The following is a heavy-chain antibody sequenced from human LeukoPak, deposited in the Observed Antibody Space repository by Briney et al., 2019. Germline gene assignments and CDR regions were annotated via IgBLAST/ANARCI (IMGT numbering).Heavy chain of an antibody. CDR2: IYYSGST. D-gene: IGHD5-18*01. CDR1: GGSISSYY. Sequence: SETLSLTCTVSGGSISSYYWSWIRQPPGKGLEWIGYIYYSGSTNYNPSLKSRVTISVDTSKNQFSLKLSSVTAADTAVYYCARWLGGILNWFDPWGQGTLVTVSS. J-gene: IGHJ5*02. CDR3: ARWLGGILNWFDP. V-gene: IGHV4-59*08.